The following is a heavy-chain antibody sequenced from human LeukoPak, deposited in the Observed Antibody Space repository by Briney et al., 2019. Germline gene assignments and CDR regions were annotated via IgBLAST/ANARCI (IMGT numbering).Heavy chain of an antibody. CDR2: IYHSWST. CDR1: GDSISSGHY. CDR3: ARGREYSSGYEAFNI. V-gene: IGHV4-38-2*01. Sequence: SETLSLSCAVSGDSISSGHYWGWIRQPPGKGLEWIGSIYHSWSTYDNPSLKSRVNISVDKSKNQFSLKLNSVTAADTAVYYCARGREYSSGYEAFNIWGQGTMVSVSS. D-gene: IGHD6-19*01. J-gene: IGHJ3*02.